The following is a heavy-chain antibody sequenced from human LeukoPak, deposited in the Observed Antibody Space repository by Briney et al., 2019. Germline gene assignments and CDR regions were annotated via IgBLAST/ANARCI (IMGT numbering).Heavy chain of an antibody. CDR2: ISGSGGST. CDR1: GFTFSSYG. J-gene: IGHJ3*02. Sequence: PGGTLRLSCAASGFTFSSYGMSWVRQAPGKGLEWVSAISGSGGSTYYADSVKGRFTISRDNSKNTLYLLMNSLRAEDTAVYYCARVGIAVISSAFDIWGQGTMVTVSS. V-gene: IGHV3-23*01. CDR3: ARVGIAVISSAFDI. D-gene: IGHD6-19*01.